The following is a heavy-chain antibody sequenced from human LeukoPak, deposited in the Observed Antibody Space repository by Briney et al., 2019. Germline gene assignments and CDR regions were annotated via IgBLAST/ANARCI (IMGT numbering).Heavy chain of an antibody. Sequence: GGSLRLSCAASGFPLSSYSMNWVRQAPGKGLEWVSSLSTSSSYIYYADSLKGRFTISRDSSKNTLFLQMNRLRPEDAAVYYCAKAPVTTCRGAFCYPFDYWGLGTLVTVSS. V-gene: IGHV3-21*04. J-gene: IGHJ4*02. CDR1: GFPLSSYS. CDR3: AKAPVTTCRGAFCYPFDY. D-gene: IGHD2-15*01. CDR2: LSTSSSYI.